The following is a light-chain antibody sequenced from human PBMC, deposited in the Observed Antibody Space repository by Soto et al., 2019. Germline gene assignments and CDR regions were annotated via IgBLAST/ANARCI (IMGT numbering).Light chain of an antibody. V-gene: IGKV1-8*01. CDR1: QGISSY. CDR3: QPYNSYSRT. CDR2: KAS. J-gene: IGKJ1*01. Sequence: AIRMTQSPSSLSASTGDRVTITCRASQGISSYLAWYQQKPGKAPKLLIYKASTLETGVPSRFSGSGSETEFTLTISSLQPDDSATYYCQPYNSYSRTFGQGTKVDI.